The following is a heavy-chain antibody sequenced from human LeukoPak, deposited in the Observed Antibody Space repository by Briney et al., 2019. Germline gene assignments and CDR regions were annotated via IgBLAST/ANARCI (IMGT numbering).Heavy chain of an antibody. CDR2: ISGSGGST. V-gene: IGHV3-23*01. CDR3: AKDSKNSSSWYDPSFDY. J-gene: IGHJ4*02. D-gene: IGHD6-13*01. CDR1: GFTFSSYA. Sequence: GGSLRLSCAASGFTFSSYAMSWVRQAPGKGLEWVSAISGSGGSTYYADSVKGRFTISRDNSKNTLYLQMNSLRAEDTAVYYCAKDSKNSSSWYDPSFDYWGQGTLVTVSS.